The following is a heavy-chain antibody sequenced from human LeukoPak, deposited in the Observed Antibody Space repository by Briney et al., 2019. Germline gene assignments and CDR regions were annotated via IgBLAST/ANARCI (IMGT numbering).Heavy chain of an antibody. V-gene: IGHV1-24*01. CDR3: ATDPMGASYSDVHDK. CDR2: FDPADVGT. J-gene: IGHJ4*02. Sequence: APVKASCKASGFPLSEPFMYGGRQAPRNRREWRGGFDPADVGTFYAQKLQARVTITAVTSTHTFYMLVNSLRSDGTAVDYCATDPMGASYSDVHDKWGQGTLVAVS. CDR1: GFPLSEPF. D-gene: IGHD6-13*01.